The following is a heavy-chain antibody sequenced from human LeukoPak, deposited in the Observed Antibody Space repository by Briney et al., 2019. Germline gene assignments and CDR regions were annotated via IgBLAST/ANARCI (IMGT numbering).Heavy chain of an antibody. J-gene: IGHJ5*02. CDR2: ISSNGGST. D-gene: IGHD1-26*01. Sequence: GGSLRLSCAASGFSFSSYDMHWVRQAPGKGLEYVSAISSNGGSTYYANSVKGRFTISRDNSKNTLYLQMGSLRAEDMAVYYCARDREVSWGQGTLVTVSS. V-gene: IGHV3-64*01. CDR1: GFSFSSYD. CDR3: ARDREVS.